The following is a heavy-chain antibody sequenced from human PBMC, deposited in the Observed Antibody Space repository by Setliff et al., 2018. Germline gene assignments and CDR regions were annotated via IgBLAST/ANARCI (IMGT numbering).Heavy chain of an antibody. Sequence: SETLSLTCTVSGGSISSGSYYWSWIRQPAGKGLEWIGRIYTSGSTNYNPSLKSRVTISVDTSKNQFSLKLSSVTAADTAVYYCARGGYYNFWSGYYSTQYYYGMDVWGQGTTVTVSS. CDR1: GGSISSGSYY. CDR3: ARGGYYNFWSGYYSTQYYYGMDV. V-gene: IGHV4-61*02. D-gene: IGHD3-3*01. CDR2: IYTSGST. J-gene: IGHJ6*02.